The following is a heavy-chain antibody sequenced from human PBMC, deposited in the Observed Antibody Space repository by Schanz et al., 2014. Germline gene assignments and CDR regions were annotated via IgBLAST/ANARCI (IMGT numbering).Heavy chain of an antibody. CDR3: ARDGHSRNWRSYFFYGLDV. CDR1: GYTFTGHY. D-gene: IGHD6-13*01. J-gene: IGHJ6*02. Sequence: QVQLVQSGAEVKKPGASVKVSCKASGYTFTGHYMHWVRQAPGQGLEWMGRINPNSGGTNYAQKFQGRVTMTWDTSTSTAYMELRRLRSDDTAIYYCARDGHSRNWRSYFFYGLDVWGQGTTVTVSS. CDR2: INPNSGGT. V-gene: IGHV1-2*06.